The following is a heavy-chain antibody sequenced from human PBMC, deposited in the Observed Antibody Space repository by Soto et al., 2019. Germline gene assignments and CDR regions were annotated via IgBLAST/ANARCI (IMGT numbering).Heavy chain of an antibody. J-gene: IGHJ4*02. V-gene: IGHV3-48*01. CDR3: ARERALSNYPDY. CDR2: ISSTSSTI. Sequence: GGSLRLSCAASGFTFSSYSINWVRQAPGKGLEWVSYISSTSSTIYYADSVKGRFTISRDNAKNSLYLQMNSLRAEDTAVYYCARERALSNYPDYWGQGTLVTVS. D-gene: IGHD4-4*01. CDR1: GFTFSSYS.